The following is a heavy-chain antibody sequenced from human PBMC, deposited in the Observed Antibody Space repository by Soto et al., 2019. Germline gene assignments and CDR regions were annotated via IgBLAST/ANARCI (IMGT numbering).Heavy chain of an antibody. CDR1: GGTFSSYA. CDR2: IIPIFGTA. CDR3: ARGAAAALNWFDP. D-gene: IGHD6-13*01. J-gene: IGHJ5*02. V-gene: IGHV1-69*13. Sequence: ASVKVSCKASGGTFSSYAISWVRQAPGQGLEWMGGIIPIFGTANYAQKFQGRVTITADESTSTAYMGLSSLRSEDTAVYYCARGAAAALNWFDPWGQGTLVTVSS.